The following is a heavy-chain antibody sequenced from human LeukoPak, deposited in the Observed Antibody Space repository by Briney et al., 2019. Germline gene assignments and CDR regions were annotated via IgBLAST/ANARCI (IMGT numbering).Heavy chain of an antibody. CDR2: MTTSGNTI. V-gene: IGHV3-48*02. D-gene: IGHD1-26*01. CDR1: GITFSGYS. CDR3: ARVGGATAVTMYFEY. J-gene: IGHJ4*02. Sequence: PGGSLRLSCVVSGITFSGYSMIGGRQAPGKGLEWLSFMTTSGNTIFYAESVKDRFTISRDNAKKSLYLQMNSLRDEDTAVYYCARVGGATAVTMYFEYWGQGTLVTVTS.